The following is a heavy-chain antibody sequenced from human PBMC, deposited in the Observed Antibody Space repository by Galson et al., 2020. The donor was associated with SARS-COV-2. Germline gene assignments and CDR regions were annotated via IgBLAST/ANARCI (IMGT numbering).Heavy chain of an antibody. CDR1: GFTFSTYA. D-gene: IGHD6-19*01. J-gene: IGHJ4*02. CDR2: VSSHGSSE. Sequence: GESLKISCAASGFTFSTYAMHWVRQAPGKGLEWVAVVSSHGSSEFYADSVKGRFTVSRDNSKSTLYLQMNSLRAEDRAVYYCARDGGVTVAGDFDYWGQGTLVTVSS. V-gene: IGHV3-30*04. CDR3: ARDGGVTVAGDFDY.